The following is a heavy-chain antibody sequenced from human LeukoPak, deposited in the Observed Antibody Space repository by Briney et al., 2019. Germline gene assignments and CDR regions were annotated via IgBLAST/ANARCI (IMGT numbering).Heavy chain of an antibody. Sequence: SETLSLTCTVSGGSISTYYWSWIRQPPGKGLEWIGYIYYSGSTNYNPSLKSRVTISVDTSKNQFSLKLSSVTAPDTTVYYCARLGDSSGYIDYWGQGTLVTVSS. CDR3: ARLGDSSGYIDY. CDR1: GGSISTYY. J-gene: IGHJ4*02. CDR2: IYYSGST. D-gene: IGHD3-22*01. V-gene: IGHV4-59*08.